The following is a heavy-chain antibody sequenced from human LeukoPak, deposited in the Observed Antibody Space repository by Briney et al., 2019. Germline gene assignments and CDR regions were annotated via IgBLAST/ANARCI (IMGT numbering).Heavy chain of an antibody. Sequence: GRSLRLSCAASGFTFSSYGMHWVRQAPGKGLEWVAVIWYDGSNKYYADSVKGRFTISRDNSKNTLYLQMNSLRAEDTAVYYCAKGGYIYGYSLDYWGQGTLVTVSS. CDR2: IWYDGSNK. J-gene: IGHJ4*02. CDR1: GFTFSSYG. V-gene: IGHV3-33*06. D-gene: IGHD5-18*01. CDR3: AKGGYIYGYSLDY.